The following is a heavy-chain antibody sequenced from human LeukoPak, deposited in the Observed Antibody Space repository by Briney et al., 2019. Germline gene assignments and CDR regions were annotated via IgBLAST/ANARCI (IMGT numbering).Heavy chain of an antibody. V-gene: IGHV3-11*01. CDR1: GFTFSDYY. D-gene: IGHD3-10*01. Sequence: PGGSLRLSCAASGFTFSDYYMSWIRQAPGKGLEWVSYISSSGSTIYYADSVKGRFTISRDNAKNSLYLQMNSLRAEDTAVYYCARDRVRGSGGYPHYYYYYGMDVWGQGTTVTVSS. CDR3: ARDRVRGSGGYPHYYYYYGMDV. J-gene: IGHJ6*02. CDR2: ISSSGSTI.